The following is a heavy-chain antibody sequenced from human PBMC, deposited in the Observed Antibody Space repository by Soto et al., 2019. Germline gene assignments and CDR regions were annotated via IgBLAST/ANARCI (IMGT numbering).Heavy chain of an antibody. CDR1: GGSFSGNN. Sequence: QVQLHQWGAGLLKPSETLSLTCGVSGGSFSGNNWSWIRQSPGKGLEWIGEIKRGESTNYNPSLKGRVTMSVDMSKNQLSLSLTSMTAADTAVYYCVRYHNPGSFALGYWGQGTLVTVSS. CDR2: IKRGEST. D-gene: IGHD3-16*01. J-gene: IGHJ4*02. CDR3: VRYHNPGSFALGY. V-gene: IGHV4-34*01.